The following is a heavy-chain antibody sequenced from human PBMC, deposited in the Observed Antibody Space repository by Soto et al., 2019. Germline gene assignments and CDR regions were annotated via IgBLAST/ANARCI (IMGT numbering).Heavy chain of an antibody. D-gene: IGHD2-8*01. V-gene: IGHV3-23*01. CDR3: AKVPHYTNGVCYQVFGAFDI. CDR1: GFTFSSYA. Sequence: VGSLRLSCAASGFTFSSYAMSWVRQAPGKGLEWVSAISGSGGSTYYADSVKGRFTISRDNSKNTLYLQMNSLRAEDTAVYYCAKVPHYTNGVCYQVFGAFDIWGQRTMVTVS. J-gene: IGHJ3*02. CDR2: ISGSGGST.